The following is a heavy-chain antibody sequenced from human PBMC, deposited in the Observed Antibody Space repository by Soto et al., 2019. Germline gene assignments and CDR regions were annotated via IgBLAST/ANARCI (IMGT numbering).Heavy chain of an antibody. CDR3: AKFVHPPLTVIPDAFDN. V-gene: IGHV3-23*01. J-gene: IGHJ3*02. CDR1: GFTFSSYA. D-gene: IGHD4-17*01. CDR2: ISGSGGST. Sequence: EVQLLESGGGLVQPGGSLRLSCAASGFTFSSYAMSWVRQAPGKGLEWVSAISGSGGSTYYADHVKGLFTISRDNSKNPLYLQMNSLRAEDTVLYYCAKFVHPPLTVIPDAFDNWGQGTMVTVSS.